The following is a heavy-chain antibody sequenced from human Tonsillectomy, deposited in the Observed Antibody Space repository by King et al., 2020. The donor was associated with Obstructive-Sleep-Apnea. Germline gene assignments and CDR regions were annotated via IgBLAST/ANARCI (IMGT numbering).Heavy chain of an antibody. CDR1: GYTFTSYG. CDR3: ARDHITASEDI. Sequence: VQLVESGAEVKEPGASVKVSCKASGYTFTSYGITWVRQAPGQGLEWVGWISGYNCNTNYAQKYQGRVTMTTDTSTTTAYMELRSLRSDDTAVYYCARDHITASEDIWGQGTMVTVSS. CDR2: ISGYNCNT. D-gene: IGHD1-14*01. V-gene: IGHV1-18*01. J-gene: IGHJ3*02.